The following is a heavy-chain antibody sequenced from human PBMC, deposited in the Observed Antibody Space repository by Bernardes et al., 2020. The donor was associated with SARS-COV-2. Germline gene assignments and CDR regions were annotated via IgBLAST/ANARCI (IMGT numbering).Heavy chain of an antibody. CDR3: ARHSALGYNGVDV. CDR2: INFRGST. Sequence: SETLSLTCTVSGDSITNRAYYWGWIRQPPGRGLEWIGTINFRGSTYYNPSLKSRVSVSRDTSKNQVSLKIDSVTAADTAVYHCARHSALGYNGVDVWGQGTTVTVSS. V-gene: IGHV4-39*01. D-gene: IGHD3-16*01. CDR1: GDSITNRAYY. J-gene: IGHJ6*02.